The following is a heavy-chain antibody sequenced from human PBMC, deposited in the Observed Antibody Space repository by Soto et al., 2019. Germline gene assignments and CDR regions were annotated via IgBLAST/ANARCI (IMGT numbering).Heavy chain of an antibody. CDR3: SCYYYYRCHY. V-gene: IGHV4-4*02. D-gene: IGHD3-10*01. CDR1: GGSISSSNW. J-gene: IGHJ4*02. Sequence: QVQLQESGPGLVKPSGTLSLTCAVSGGSISSSNWWSWVRQPPGKGQEWIGEMYHSGTTNYNPSLKCRVTISVDKSKNQFSLKLSSVTAADAAVYYCSCYYYYRCHYWGQGTLVTVSS. CDR2: MYHSGTT.